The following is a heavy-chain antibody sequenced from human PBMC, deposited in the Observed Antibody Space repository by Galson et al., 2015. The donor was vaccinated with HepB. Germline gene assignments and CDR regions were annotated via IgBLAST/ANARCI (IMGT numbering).Heavy chain of an antibody. V-gene: IGHV1-2*06. CDR3: ARDLRDTFGGVIVFNWFDP. D-gene: IGHD3-16*02. CDR2: INPNSGGT. Sequence: SVKVSCKASGYTFTGYYMHWVRQAPGQGLEWMGRINPNSGGTNYAQKFQGRVTMTRDTSISTAYMELSRLRSDDTAVYYCARDLRDTFGGVIVFNWFDPWGQGTLVTVSS. J-gene: IGHJ5*02. CDR1: GYTFTGYY.